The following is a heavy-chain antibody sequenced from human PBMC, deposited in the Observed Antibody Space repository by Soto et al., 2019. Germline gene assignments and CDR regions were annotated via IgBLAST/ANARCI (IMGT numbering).Heavy chain of an antibody. CDR2: MKEDGSEK. V-gene: IGHV3-7*04. D-gene: IGHD3-16*01. CDR3: AGGVYELDP. CDR1: GFSFSNYW. Sequence: PGGSLRLSCVASGFSFSNYWMGWVRQAPGKGLEWVANMKEDGSEKYYLDSVKGRFTISRDNAKNSLFLQMNGLRGEDTAVYYCAGGVYELDPWGQGTLVTVSS. J-gene: IGHJ5*02.